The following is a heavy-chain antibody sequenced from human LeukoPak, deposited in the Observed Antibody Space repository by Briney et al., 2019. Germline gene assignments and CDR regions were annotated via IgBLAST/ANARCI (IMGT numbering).Heavy chain of an antibody. CDR3: ARDTYYYDSSGYFLFDY. D-gene: IGHD3-22*01. J-gene: IGHJ4*02. CDR2: MNPNSGNT. Sequence: ASVKVSCKASGYTFTSYDINWVRQATGQGLEWMGWMNPNSGNTGYAQKFQGRVTITRNTSISTACMELSSLRSEDTAVYYCARDTYYYDSSGYFLFDYWGQGTLVTVSS. CDR1: GYTFTSYD. V-gene: IGHV1-8*03.